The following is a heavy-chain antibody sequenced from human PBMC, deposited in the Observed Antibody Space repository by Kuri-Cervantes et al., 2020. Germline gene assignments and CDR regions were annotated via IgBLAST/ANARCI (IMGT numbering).Heavy chain of an antibody. CDR2: ISSSCSTI. D-gene: IGHD3-3*01. Sequence: GGSLRLSCAASGFTFSDYYMSWIRQAPGKGLEWVSYISSSCSTIYYADSVKGRFTISRDNAKNSLYLQMNSLRAEDTAVYYCARDLPQDFWSAKSRGWFDYWGQGTLVTVSS. CDR1: GFTFSDYY. CDR3: ARDLPQDFWSAKSRGWFDY. J-gene: IGHJ4*02. V-gene: IGHV3-11*04.